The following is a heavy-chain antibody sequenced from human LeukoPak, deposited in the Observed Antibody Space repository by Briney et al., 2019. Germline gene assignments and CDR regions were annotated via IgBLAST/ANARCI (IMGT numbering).Heavy chain of an antibody. D-gene: IGHD3-10*01. V-gene: IGHV4-34*01. CDR2: INHSGST. CDR3: ARGGFYGSGSQKYNWFDP. CDR1: SGSFSGYY. J-gene: IGHJ5*02. Sequence: SETLSLTCAVYSGSFSGYYWNWIRQSPGKGLEWIGEINHSGSTNYNPSLKSRVTISVDTSKNQFSLELSSVTAADTAVYYCARGGFYGSGSQKYNWFDPWGQGTLVTVSS.